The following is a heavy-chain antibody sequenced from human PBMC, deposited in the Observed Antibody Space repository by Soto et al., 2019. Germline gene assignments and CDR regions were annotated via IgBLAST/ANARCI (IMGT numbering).Heavy chain of an antibody. CDR2: ISAYNGNT. J-gene: IGHJ4*02. CDR1: GYTFTSYG. Sequence: GASVKVSCKASGYTFTSYGISWVRQAPGQGLEWMGWISAYNGNTNYAQKLQGRVTITTDTSTSTAYMELRSLRSDDTAVYYCARPYDFWSGSGPFDYWGQGTLVTVSS. D-gene: IGHD3-3*01. V-gene: IGHV1-18*01. CDR3: ARPYDFWSGSGPFDY.